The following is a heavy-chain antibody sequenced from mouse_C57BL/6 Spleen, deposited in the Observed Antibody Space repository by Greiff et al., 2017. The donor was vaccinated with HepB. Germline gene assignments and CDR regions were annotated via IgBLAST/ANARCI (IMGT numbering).Heavy chain of an antibody. D-gene: IGHD3-3*01. J-gene: IGHJ3*01. V-gene: IGHV1-64*01. CDR2: IHPNSGST. Sequence: QVQLQQPGAELVKPGASVKLSCKASGYTFTSYWMHWVKQRPGQGLEWIGMIHPNSGSTNYNEKFKSKATLTIDKSTSTAYMQLSSLTAEDSAVYYCAEGDLGFAYWGQGTLVTVSA. CDR1: GYTFTSYW. CDR3: AEGDLGFAY.